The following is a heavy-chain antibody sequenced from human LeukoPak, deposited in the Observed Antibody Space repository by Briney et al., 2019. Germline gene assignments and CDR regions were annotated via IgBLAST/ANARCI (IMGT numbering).Heavy chain of an antibody. D-gene: IGHD3-9*01. V-gene: IGHV3-53*05. CDR1: GFTVSSNY. J-gene: IGHJ3*02. Sequence: PPGGSLRLSCAASGFTVSSNYMSWVRQAPGKGLEWVSVIYSGGSTYYADSVKGRFTISRDNSKNTLYLQMNSLRAEDTAVYYCARDLRYFDWSDAFDIWGQGTMVTVSS. CDR2: IYSGGST. CDR3: ARDLRYFDWSDAFDI.